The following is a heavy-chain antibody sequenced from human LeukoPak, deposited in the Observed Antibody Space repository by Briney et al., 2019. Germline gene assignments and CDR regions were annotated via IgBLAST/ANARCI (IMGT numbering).Heavy chain of an antibody. Sequence: GGSLRLSCATSGFTFSRYAMHWVRQAPGKGLEWVALISYDANIGSNKYYADSVKGRFTISRDNSKNTLYLQMNSLRAEDTAVYYCGRDGGYDFWSGYYQDYWGQGTLVTVSS. CDR1: GFTFSRYA. CDR3: GRDGGYDFWSGYYQDY. CDR2: ISYDANIGSNK. D-gene: IGHD3-3*01. J-gene: IGHJ4*02. V-gene: IGHV3-30-3*01.